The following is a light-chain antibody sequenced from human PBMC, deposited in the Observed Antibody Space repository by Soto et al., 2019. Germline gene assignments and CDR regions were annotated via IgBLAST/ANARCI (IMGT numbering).Light chain of an antibody. J-gene: IGLJ1*01. V-gene: IGLV1-44*01. CDR2: TNS. CDR1: SSNIGTNT. CDR3: ATWDDSRSTYV. Sequence: QSVRTQPPSASGTPGQRVTISCSGSSSNIGTNTVNWYQCLPGTAPRLLIYTNSQRPSGVPDRFSVSKSGTSASLAISGLQSEDEADYYCATWDDSRSTYVFGAGTKLTVL.